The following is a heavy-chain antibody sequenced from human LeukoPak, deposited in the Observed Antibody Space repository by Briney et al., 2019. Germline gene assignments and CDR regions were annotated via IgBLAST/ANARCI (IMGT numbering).Heavy chain of an antibody. CDR3: ARGISYYDSSGYAANYYYYYMDV. CDR1: GGSISSYY. Sequence: SETLSLTCTVSGGSISSYYWGWIRQPAGKGLEWIGRIYTSGSTNYNPSLKSRVTMSVDTSKNQFSLKLSSVTAADTAVYYCARGISYYDSSGYAANYYYYYMDVWGKGTTVTISS. CDR2: IYTSGST. D-gene: IGHD3-22*01. V-gene: IGHV4-4*07. J-gene: IGHJ6*03.